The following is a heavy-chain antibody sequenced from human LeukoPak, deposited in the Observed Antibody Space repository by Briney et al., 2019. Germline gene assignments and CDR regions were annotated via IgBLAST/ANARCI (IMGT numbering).Heavy chain of an antibody. CDR3: AKKPATIKFPFDI. D-gene: IGHD5-24*01. CDR1: GFSFSTDD. Sequence: PGGSLRLSCVGSGFSFSTDDMGWVRQTPGKGLECVAAISTTGGYTEDADSVKGRFTISRDNSQNTLFLQMHSLRAEDTAVYYCAKKPATIKFPFDIWGQGTLVTVSP. CDR2: ISTTGGYT. V-gene: IGHV3-23*01. J-gene: IGHJ4*02.